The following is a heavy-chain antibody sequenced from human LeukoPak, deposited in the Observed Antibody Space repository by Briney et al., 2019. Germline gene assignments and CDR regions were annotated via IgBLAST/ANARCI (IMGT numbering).Heavy chain of an antibody. CDR1: RFAFSSYA. D-gene: IGHD2-15*01. J-gene: IGHJ4*02. V-gene: IGHV3-23*01. CDR3: AKVPTGYCSGGSCYLDY. Sequence: PGGSLRLSCAASRFAFSSYAMSWVRQAPGKGLEWVSAISGSGGSTYYADSVKGRFTISRDNSKNTLYLQMNSLRAEDTAVYYCAKVPTGYCSGGSCYLDYWGQGTLVTVSS. CDR2: ISGSGGST.